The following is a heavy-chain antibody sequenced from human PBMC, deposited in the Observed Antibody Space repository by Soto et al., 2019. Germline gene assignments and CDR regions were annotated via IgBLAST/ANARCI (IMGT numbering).Heavy chain of an antibody. CDR1: GNSFTSYW. CDR3: ARHHLARQYYYCAMDV. D-gene: IGHD3-3*02. V-gene: IGHV5-10-1*01. J-gene: IGHJ6*02. CDR2: IDPRDSDT. Sequence: PGESLKISCKVSGNSFTSYWISWVRQMPGKGLEWMGKIDPRDSDTSYSPPFQGHVTISADKSTNTAYLQWHSLQASDTALYYCARHHLARQYYYCAMDVWGQGTKVTVSS.